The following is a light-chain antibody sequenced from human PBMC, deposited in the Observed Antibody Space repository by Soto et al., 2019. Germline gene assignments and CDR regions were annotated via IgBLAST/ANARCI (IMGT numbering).Light chain of an antibody. V-gene: IGKV1-27*01. CDR2: AAS. CDR3: QQYNTYWT. Sequence: DIQMTQSPSSLSASVGDRVTITCRASQAISTYLAWYQQKPGKVPKLLIYAASTLQSGVPSRFSGSGSGTDFTLTISSLQPEDVATYFCQQYNTYWTFGQGTKVDIK. CDR1: QAISTY. J-gene: IGKJ1*01.